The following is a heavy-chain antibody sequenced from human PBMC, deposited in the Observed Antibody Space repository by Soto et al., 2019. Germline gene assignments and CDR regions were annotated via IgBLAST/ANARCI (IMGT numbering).Heavy chain of an antibody. Sequence: QTGWSLRLCCSASAFTFNNYAMSWVRQAPGKGLEWVSGIGGSGRTTYYADSVKGRFTISRDNSNNTLFLQMNSLRAEDTAVYYCAKTCYSDRSAAFFDYRAQRTVLPISA. D-gene: IGHD3-22*01. CDR2: IGGSGRTT. CDR3: AKTCYSDRSAAFFDY. CDR1: AFTFNNYA. J-gene: IGHJ5*01. V-gene: IGHV3-23*01.